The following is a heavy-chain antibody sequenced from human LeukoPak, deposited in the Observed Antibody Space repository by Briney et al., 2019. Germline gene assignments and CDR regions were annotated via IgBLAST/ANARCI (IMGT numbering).Heavy chain of an antibody. CDR3: AKDHYYYGSGIYFMHYFDY. J-gene: IGHJ4*02. Sequence: GSLRLSCVASGFTFSTYGMHWVRQASGKGLEWVAVIWYDGSKTYYAESVKGRFTISRDNSKSTLYLQMSSLRTEDTAVYYCAKDHYYYGSGIYFMHYFDYWGQGTLVTVSS. CDR2: IWYDGSKT. CDR1: GFTFSTYG. V-gene: IGHV3-30*02. D-gene: IGHD3-10*01.